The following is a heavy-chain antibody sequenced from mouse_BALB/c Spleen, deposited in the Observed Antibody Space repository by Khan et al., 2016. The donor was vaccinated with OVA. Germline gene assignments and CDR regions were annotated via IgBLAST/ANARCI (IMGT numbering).Heavy chain of an antibody. CDR1: GHTFTNYG. D-gene: IGHD2-10*01. V-gene: IGHV9-3-1*01. Sequence: QIQLVQSGPELKKPGETVKISCKASGHTFTNYGMNWVKQAPGKGLKWMGWINTHTGEPTYPDGFNGGFAFSLETSASTAFLQINNLTNEDTATYFCARPPYFSYVLDNWGQGTSVTVSS. CDR3: ARPPYFSYVLDN. J-gene: IGHJ4*01. CDR2: INTHTGEP.